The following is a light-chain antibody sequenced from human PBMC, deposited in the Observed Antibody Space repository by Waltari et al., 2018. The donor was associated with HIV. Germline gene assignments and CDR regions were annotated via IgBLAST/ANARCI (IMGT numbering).Light chain of an antibody. V-gene: IGLV2-14*01. CDR3: SSYTSRNTLV. CDR2: EVN. Sequence: QSALTQPASVSGSPGQSITISCTGTSSDVGGYNYVSWYQHHPGKAPKLIIFEVNNRPSGVSSRFSGSKSGNTASLTISGLQAEDEADYSCSSYTSRNTLVFGGGTKLTV. J-gene: IGLJ2*01. CDR1: SSDVGGYNY.